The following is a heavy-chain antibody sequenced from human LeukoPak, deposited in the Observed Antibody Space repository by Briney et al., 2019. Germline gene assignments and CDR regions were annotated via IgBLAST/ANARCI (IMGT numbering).Heavy chain of an antibody. CDR3: ARAGQIIAAAGMGVELYYYYMDV. D-gene: IGHD6-13*01. V-gene: IGHV3-30*03. Sequence: GGSLRLSCAASGFTFSSHDMHWVRQAPGKGLEWVAIISYDGGKKDYADSVKGRFTISRDNSKNTLYLQMNSLRPEDTAVYYCARAGQIIAAAGMGVELYYYYMDVWGKGTTVTVSS. J-gene: IGHJ6*03. CDR1: GFTFSSHD. CDR2: ISYDGGKK.